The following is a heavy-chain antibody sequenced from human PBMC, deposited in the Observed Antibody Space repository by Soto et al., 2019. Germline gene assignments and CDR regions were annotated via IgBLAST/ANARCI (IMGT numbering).Heavy chain of an antibody. Sequence: QVHLVQSGAEVKKPGSSVKVSCKASGGTCRSYSISWVRQAPGHGLEWMGGIIPIFDITNYAQKFQGRVTITADDSTSTAYMELSSLGSDDTDVYYCARPDEGGYSSNHHYYYALDVWGQGTTVTV. CDR3: ARPDEGGYSSNHHYYYALDV. V-gene: IGHV1-69*01. CDR1: GGTCRSYS. D-gene: IGHD3-22*01. J-gene: IGHJ6*02. CDR2: IIPIFDIT.